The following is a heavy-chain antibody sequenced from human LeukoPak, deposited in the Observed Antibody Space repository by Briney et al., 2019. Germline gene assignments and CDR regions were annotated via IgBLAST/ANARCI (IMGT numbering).Heavy chain of an antibody. J-gene: IGHJ4*02. CDR3: AKDWGRLRGVTTHYFDY. CDR1: GFTFSSYA. Sequence: PGGSLRLSCAASGFTFSSYAMSWVRQAPGKGLEWVSAISGSGGSTYYADSVKGRFTISRDNSKNTLYLQMNSLRAEDTAVYYCAKDWGRLRGVTTHYFDYWGQGTLVTVSS. CDR2: ISGSGGST. D-gene: IGHD3-10*01. V-gene: IGHV3-23*01.